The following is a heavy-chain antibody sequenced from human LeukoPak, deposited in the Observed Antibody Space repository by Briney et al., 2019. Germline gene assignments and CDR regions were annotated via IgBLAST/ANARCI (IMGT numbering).Heavy chain of an antibody. CDR2: IDWDDDK. CDR3: ARISSSSGNDYFKY. CDR1: GFSLSTSGMR. J-gene: IGHJ4*02. Sequence: ASGPALVKPTQTLTLTCTFSGFSLSTSGMRVSWIRQPPGKALEWLARIDWDDDKFYSTSLKTRLTISKDTSKNQVVLTMTNMDPVDTATYYCARISSSSGNDYFKYWGQGTLVTVSS. V-gene: IGHV2-70*04. D-gene: IGHD6-6*01.